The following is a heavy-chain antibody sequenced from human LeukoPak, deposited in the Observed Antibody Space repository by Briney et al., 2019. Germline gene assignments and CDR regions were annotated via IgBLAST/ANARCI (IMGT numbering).Heavy chain of an antibody. J-gene: IGHJ4*02. CDR1: GFTFSSYW. Sequence: PGGSLRLSCAASGFTFSSYWMHWVRQAPGKGLVWVSRINSDGSSTSYADSVKGRFTISRDNAKNTLYLQMNGLRAEDTAVYYCARGPPVFQLLFSPFDYWGQGTLVTVSS. CDR2: INSDGSST. CDR3: ARGPPVFQLLFSPFDY. V-gene: IGHV3-74*01. D-gene: IGHD2-2*01.